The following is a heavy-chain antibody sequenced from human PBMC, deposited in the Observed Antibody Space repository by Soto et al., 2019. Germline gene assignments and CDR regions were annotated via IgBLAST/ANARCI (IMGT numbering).Heavy chain of an antibody. Sequence: GRSLRLSCADSGFTFSSYGMHWVRQAPGKGLEWVAVISYDGSNKYYADSVKGRFTISRDNSKNTLYLQMNSLRAEDTAVYYCANGYSSGWSTFDYWGQGTLVTVSS. D-gene: IGHD6-19*01. V-gene: IGHV3-30*18. J-gene: IGHJ4*02. CDR3: ANGYSSGWSTFDY. CDR2: ISYDGSNK. CDR1: GFTFSSYG.